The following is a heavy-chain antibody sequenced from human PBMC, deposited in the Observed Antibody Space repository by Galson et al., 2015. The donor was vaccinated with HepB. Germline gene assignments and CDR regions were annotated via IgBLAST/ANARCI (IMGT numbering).Heavy chain of an antibody. D-gene: IGHD6-13*01. V-gene: IGHV1-24*01. CDR1: GYTLTELS. CDR2: FDPEDGEA. J-gene: IGHJ4*02. CDR3: ATGATGYSSSRIPYGIDY. Sequence: SVKVSCKVSGYTLTELSMHWVRQAPGKGLEWMGGFDPEDGEAIYAQKFQGRVTMTEDTSTDTAYMELSSLRSEDTAVYYCATGATGYSSSRIPYGIDYWGQGTLVTVSS.